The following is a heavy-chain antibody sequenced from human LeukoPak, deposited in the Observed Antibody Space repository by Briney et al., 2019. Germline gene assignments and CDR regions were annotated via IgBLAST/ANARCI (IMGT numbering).Heavy chain of an antibody. V-gene: IGHV4-38-2*02. CDR2: IYHSGST. Sequence: SETLSLTCTVSGYSISSGYYWGWIRQPPGKGLEWIGSIYHSGSTYYNPSLKSRVTISVDTSKNQFSLKLSSVTAADTAVYYCARARDGYNYLGYWGQGTLVTVSS. D-gene: IGHD5-24*01. CDR3: ARARDGYNYLGY. J-gene: IGHJ4*02. CDR1: GYSISSGYY.